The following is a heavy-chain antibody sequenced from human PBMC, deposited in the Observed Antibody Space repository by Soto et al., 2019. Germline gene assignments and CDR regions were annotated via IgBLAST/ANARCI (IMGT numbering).Heavy chain of an antibody. V-gene: IGHV3-23*01. CDR2: ISGSGGST. D-gene: IGHD3-3*01. Sequence: GGSLRLSCAASGFTVSSNYMSWVRQAPGKGLEWVSAISGSGGSTYYADSVKGRFTISRDNSKNTLYLQMNSLRAEDTAVYYCAKETNYDFWSGYYTVSWFDPWGQGTLVTVSS. CDR3: AKETNYDFWSGYYTVSWFDP. J-gene: IGHJ5*02. CDR1: GFTVSSNY.